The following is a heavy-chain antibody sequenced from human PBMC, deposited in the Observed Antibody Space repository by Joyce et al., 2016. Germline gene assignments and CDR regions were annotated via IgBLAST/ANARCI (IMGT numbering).Heavy chain of an antibody. D-gene: IGHD1-1*01. CDR1: GGTFSSYP. V-gene: IGHV1-69*01. Sequence: QVHLVQSGAEVKKPGSSVKVSCKTSGGTFSSYPINWLRQAPGQGFEWMGGFIPVFGTSSYAQKFQGRVTITADESTSTAYMEMSSLRSEDTAVYYCARGGGLDRRLGYWGQGTLVIVSS. J-gene: IGHJ4*02. CDR3: ARGGGLDRRLGY. CDR2: FIPVFGTS.